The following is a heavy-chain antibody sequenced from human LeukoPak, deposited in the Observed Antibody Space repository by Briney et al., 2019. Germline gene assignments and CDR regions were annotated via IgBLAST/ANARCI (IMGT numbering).Heavy chain of an antibody. Sequence: SVKVSCKASGGTFSSYAISWVRQAPGQGLEWMGRIIPILGIANYAQKFQGRVTITADKSTSTAYMELSSLRSEDTAVYYCARQTSSGWNFDYWGQGTLVTVSS. D-gene: IGHD6-19*01. V-gene: IGHV1-69*04. CDR3: ARQTSSGWNFDY. CDR1: GGTFSSYA. J-gene: IGHJ4*02. CDR2: IIPILGIA.